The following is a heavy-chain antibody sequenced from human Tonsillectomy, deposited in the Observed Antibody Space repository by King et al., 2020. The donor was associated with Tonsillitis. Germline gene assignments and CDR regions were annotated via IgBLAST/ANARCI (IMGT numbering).Heavy chain of an antibody. V-gene: IGHV3-30-3*01. CDR2: ISYDGSNK. CDR3: ARGPDYYGSGSYYNGNYYYDMDV. D-gene: IGHD3-10*01. J-gene: IGHJ6*02. CDR1: GFTFSSYA. Sequence: VQLVESGGGVAQPGRSLRLSCAASGFTFSSYAMHWVRQAPGMGLEWVAFISYDGSNKYYADSVKGRFTISRDSSKNTLYLQMTRLRAEDTAVYYCARGPDYYGSGSYYNGNYYYDMDVWGQGTTVTVSS.